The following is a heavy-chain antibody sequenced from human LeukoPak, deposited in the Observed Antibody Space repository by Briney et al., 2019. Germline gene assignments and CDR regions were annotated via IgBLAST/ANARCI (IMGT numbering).Heavy chain of an antibody. CDR1: GYTFTSYY. Sequence: GASVKVSCKASGYTFTSYYMHWVRQAPRQGLEWMGIINPSGGSTSYAQKFQGRVTMTRDTSTSTVYMELSSLRSEDTAVYYCARDRSARGSFFDIWGQGTMVTVSS. CDR3: ARDRSARGSFFDI. CDR2: INPSGGST. V-gene: IGHV1-46*01. J-gene: IGHJ3*02. D-gene: IGHD5-18*01.